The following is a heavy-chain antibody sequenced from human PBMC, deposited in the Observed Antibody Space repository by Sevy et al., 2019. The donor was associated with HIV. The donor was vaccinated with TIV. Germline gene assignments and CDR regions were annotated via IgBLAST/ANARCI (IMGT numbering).Heavy chain of an antibody. CDR2: IYSGGST. CDR1: GFTVSSNY. V-gene: IGHV3-53*01. CDR3: ARDGRYYYDSSDAFDI. D-gene: IGHD3-22*01. Sequence: GGSLRLSCAASGFTVSSNYMSWVRQAPGKGLEWVSVIYSGGSTYYADSVKGRFTISRDNSKNTLYLQMNSPRAEDTAVYYCARDGRYYYDSSDAFDIWGQGTMVTVSS. J-gene: IGHJ3*02.